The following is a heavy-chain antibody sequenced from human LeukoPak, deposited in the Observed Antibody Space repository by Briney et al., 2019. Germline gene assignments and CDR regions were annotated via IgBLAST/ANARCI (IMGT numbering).Heavy chain of an antibody. V-gene: IGHV3-20*04. CDR3: ARVITISGVGIIRNAFDI. CDR2: INWNGGST. D-gene: IGHD3-3*01. Sequence: GGSLRLSCAASGFTFDDYGMSWVRQAPGKGLEWVSGINWNGGSTGYADSVKGRFTISRDNAKNSLYLQMNSLRAEDTALYYCARVITISGVGIIRNAFDIWGQGTMVTGSS. CDR1: GFTFDDYG. J-gene: IGHJ3*02.